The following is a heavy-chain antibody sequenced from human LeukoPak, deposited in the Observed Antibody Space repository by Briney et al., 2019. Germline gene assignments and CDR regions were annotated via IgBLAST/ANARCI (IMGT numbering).Heavy chain of an antibody. CDR2: ISYDGSNK. D-gene: IGHD2-2*01. CDR3: ARDKAGDIRGQLLFLTWFDP. Sequence: GRSLRLSCAASGFTFSSYAMHWVRQAPGKGLEWVAVISYDGSNKYYADSVKGRFTISRDNSKNTLYLQMNSLRAEDTAVYYCARDKAGDIRGQLLFLTWFDPWGQGTLVTVSS. J-gene: IGHJ5*02. CDR1: GFTFSSYA. V-gene: IGHV3-30*01.